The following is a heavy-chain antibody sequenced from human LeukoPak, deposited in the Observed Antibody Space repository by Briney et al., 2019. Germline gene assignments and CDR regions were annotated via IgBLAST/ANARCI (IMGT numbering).Heavy chain of an antibody. V-gene: IGHV3-49*04. CDR2: IRSKGHGGTT. D-gene: IGHD3-22*01. CDR3: TLTMIVVARSHFDY. J-gene: IGHJ4*02. Sequence: GGSLRLSCTASGFTFGEYGMSWVRQAPGKGLEWIGFIRSKGHGGTTEYAASVEGRFTISRDDSKSIAYLQLNSLETEDTAVYYCTLTMIVVARSHFDYWGQGTLVTVSS. CDR1: GFTFGEYG.